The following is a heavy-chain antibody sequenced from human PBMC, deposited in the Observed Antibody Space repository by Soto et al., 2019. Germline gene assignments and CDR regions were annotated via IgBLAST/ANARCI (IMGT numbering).Heavy chain of an antibody. CDR2: ISGSGGST. V-gene: IGHV3-23*01. Sequence: EVQLLESGGGLVQPGGSLRLSCAASGFTFSSYAMSWVRQAPGKGLEWVSDISGSGGSTYYASSVKGRFTISRDNSKNTLYLQMNSLRAEDTAVYYCAKVFDDYNPLFDYWGQGTLVTVSS. CDR3: AKVFDDYNPLFDY. D-gene: IGHD4-4*01. J-gene: IGHJ4*02. CDR1: GFTFSSYA.